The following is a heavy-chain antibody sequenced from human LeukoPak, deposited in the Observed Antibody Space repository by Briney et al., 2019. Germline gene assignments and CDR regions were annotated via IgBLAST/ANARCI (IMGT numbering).Heavy chain of an antibody. J-gene: IGHJ6*04. CDR1: GGTFSSYA. CDR3: ARGRAVADYYYYYGMDV. Sequence: ASVKVSCKASGGTFSSYAISWVRQAPGQGLEWMGGIIPIFGTANYAQKVQGRVTITADESTSTAYMELSSLRSEDTAVYYCARGRAVADYYYYYGMDVWGKGTTVTVSS. V-gene: IGHV1-69*01. D-gene: IGHD6-19*01. CDR2: IIPIFGTA.